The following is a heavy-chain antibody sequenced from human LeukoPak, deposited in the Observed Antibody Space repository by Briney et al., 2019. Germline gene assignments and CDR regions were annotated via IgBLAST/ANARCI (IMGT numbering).Heavy chain of an antibody. CDR3: ARTYCRGGTCYSWDY. CDR1: GDSISSGDYY. V-gene: IGHV4-31*03. CDR2: INYSGTT. D-gene: IGHD2-15*01. Sequence: SETLSLTCTVSGDSISSGDYYWSWARQHPGKGLEWIGYINYSGTTHYNPSLTSRVTISVDTSKNQFSLKLSSVTAADTAVYYCARTYCRGGTCYSWDYWGQGTLVTVSS. J-gene: IGHJ4*02.